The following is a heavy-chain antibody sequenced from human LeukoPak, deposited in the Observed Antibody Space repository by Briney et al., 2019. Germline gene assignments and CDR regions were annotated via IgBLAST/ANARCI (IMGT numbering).Heavy chain of an antibody. V-gene: IGHV4-4*02. CDR1: GGSISSTNW. J-gene: IGHJ6*03. D-gene: IGHD4-23*01. CDR2: IYYTGST. Sequence: SGTLSLTCAVSGGSISSTNWWSWVPQPPGKGLEWIGSIYYTGSTYYNPSLKSRVTISVDTSKNQFSLKLSSVTAADTAVYYCARLHYGGNYGYYYYYMDVWGKGTTVTISS. CDR3: ARLHYGGNYGYYYYYMDV.